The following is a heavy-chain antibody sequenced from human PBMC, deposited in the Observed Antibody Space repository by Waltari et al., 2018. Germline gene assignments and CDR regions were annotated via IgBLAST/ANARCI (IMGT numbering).Heavy chain of an antibody. CDR1: GGSFSGYY. J-gene: IGHJ2*01. V-gene: IGHV4-34*01. Sequence: QVQLQQWGAGLLKPSETLSLTCAVYGGSFSGYYWSWIRQPPGKGLEWIGEINHSGSTNYNPSLKSRVTISVDTSKNQFSLKLSSVTAADTAVYYCSYGLSWYFDLWGRGTLVTVSS. CDR2: INHSGST. CDR3: SYGLSWYFDL. D-gene: IGHD4-17*01.